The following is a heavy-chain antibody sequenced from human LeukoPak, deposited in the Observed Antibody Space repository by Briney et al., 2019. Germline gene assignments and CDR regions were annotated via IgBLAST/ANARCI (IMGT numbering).Heavy chain of an antibody. V-gene: IGHV1-69*13. CDR2: IIPIFGTA. CDR3: AGDSSGYYYGLIDY. J-gene: IGHJ4*02. CDR1: GGTFSSYA. D-gene: IGHD3-22*01. Sequence: SVKVSCKASGGTFSSYAISWVRQAPGQGLEWMGGIIPIFGTANYAQKFQGRVTITADESTSTAYMELSSLRSEDTAVYYCAGDSSGYYYGLIDYWGQGTLVTVSS.